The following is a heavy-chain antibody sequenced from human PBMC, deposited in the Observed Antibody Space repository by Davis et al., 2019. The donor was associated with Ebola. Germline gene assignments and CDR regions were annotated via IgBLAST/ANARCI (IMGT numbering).Heavy chain of an antibody. J-gene: IGHJ4*02. CDR3: TGEYYSDY. CDR1: GGFVSSGGYS. Sequence: MPSETLSLTCAVSGGFVSSGGYSWNWIRQPPGKGLEWIGYYYYTGTTYYNPSLKSRVTISVDTSKNQFSLRLNSVTAADTAVYYCTGEYYSDYWGQGTLITVSS. V-gene: IGHV4-30-4*07. D-gene: IGHD3-10*01. CDR2: YYYTGTT.